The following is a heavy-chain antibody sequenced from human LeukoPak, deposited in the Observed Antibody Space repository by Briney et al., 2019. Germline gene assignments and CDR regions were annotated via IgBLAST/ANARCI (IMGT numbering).Heavy chain of an antibody. CDR1: GYTFTSYD. D-gene: IGHD3-9*01. CDR2: MNPNSGNT. V-gene: IGHV1-8*03. CDR3: ARVLDKHVSDAFDI. J-gene: IGHJ3*02. Sequence: ASVKVSCKASGYTFTSYDINWVRQATGQGLEWMGWMNPNSGNTGYAQKFQGRVTIIRNTSISTAYMELSSLRSEDTAVYYCARVLDKHVSDAFDIWGQGTMVTVSS.